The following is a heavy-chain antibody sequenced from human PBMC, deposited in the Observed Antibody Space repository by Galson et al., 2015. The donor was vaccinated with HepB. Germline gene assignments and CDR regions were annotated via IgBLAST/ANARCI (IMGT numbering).Heavy chain of an antibody. Sequence: QVQLQESGPGLVKPSQTLSLTCTVSGDSISRSNYFWSWIRQHPGKGLEWIGYIDYRGGAYYSQPLKSRVTLSIDTSKNHFSLMMSSVTAADTAVYYCAREVNIAADSDAFDIWGQGTMVTVSS. CDR3: AREVNIAADSDAFDI. J-gene: IGHJ3*02. CDR2: IDYRGGA. V-gene: IGHV4-31*03. D-gene: IGHD3-3*01. CDR1: GDSISRSNYF.